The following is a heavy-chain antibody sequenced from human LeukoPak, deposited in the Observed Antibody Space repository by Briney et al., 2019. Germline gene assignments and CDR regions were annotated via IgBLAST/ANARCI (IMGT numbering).Heavy chain of an antibody. D-gene: IGHD3-9*01. Sequence: NPGGSLRLSCAASGFTFSSYSMSWVRQAPGKGLEWVSSIVGSSSYIYYADSVKGRFTISRDNAKSSLYLQMNSLRAGDTAVYYCARGGGPEVYDILTGYYNWYFDLWGRGTLVTVSS. V-gene: IGHV3-21*01. CDR1: GFTFSSYS. CDR3: ARGGGPEVYDILTGYYNWYFDL. CDR2: IVGSSSYI. J-gene: IGHJ2*01.